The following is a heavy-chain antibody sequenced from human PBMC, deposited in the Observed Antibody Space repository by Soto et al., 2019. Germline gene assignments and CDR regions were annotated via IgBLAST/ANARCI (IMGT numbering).Heavy chain of an antibody. CDR3: ATDEYGIFTY. CDR2: IDPRSGGT. J-gene: IGHJ4*02. CDR1: GYPFTTYY. V-gene: IGHV1-2*02. D-gene: IGHD1-26*01. Sequence: ASVKVSCKVSGYPFTTYYIHWVRQAPGQGLEWMGWIDPRSGGTVYEQKFQGRVTMTRDTYISTVYMDLSGLTSDDTALYYCATDEYGIFTYWGQGSLVTVSS.